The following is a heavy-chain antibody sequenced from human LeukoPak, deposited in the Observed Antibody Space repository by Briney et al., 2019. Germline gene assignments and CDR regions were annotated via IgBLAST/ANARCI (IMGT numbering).Heavy chain of an antibody. CDR1: VYTFTGYY. CDR3: TRESGSYHGNDY. CDR2: INPNNGGT. Sequence: ASVKVSCKASVYTFTGYYMHWVRQAHGQGLEWMGRINPNNGGTNYAQKFQGRVTMTGDTSISTAYMELSSLRSDDTAVYYCTRESGSYHGNDYWGQGTLVTVSS. V-gene: IGHV1-2*06. D-gene: IGHD1-26*01. J-gene: IGHJ4*02.